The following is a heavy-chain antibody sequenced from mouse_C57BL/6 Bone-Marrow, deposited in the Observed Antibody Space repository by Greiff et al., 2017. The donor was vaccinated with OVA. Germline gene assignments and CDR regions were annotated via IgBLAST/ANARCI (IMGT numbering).Heavy chain of an antibody. CDR2: ISGGGGNT. CDR3: ARQEPNYYVSSYVGTFAY. D-gene: IGHD1-1*01. Sequence: EVQLVESGGGLVKPGGSLKLSCAASGFTFSSYTMSWVRQTPEKRLEWVATISGGGGNTYYPDSVKGRFAISRDNAKNTLYLQMSSLRSEDTAFYYCARQEPNYYVSSYVGTFAYWGQGTLVTVSA. J-gene: IGHJ3*01. CDR1: GFTFSSYT. V-gene: IGHV5-9*01.